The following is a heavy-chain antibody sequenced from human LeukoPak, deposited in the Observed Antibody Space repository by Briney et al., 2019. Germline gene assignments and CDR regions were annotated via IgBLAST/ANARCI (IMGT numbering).Heavy chain of an antibody. D-gene: IGHD3-9*01. CDR1: GGPLSGYY. V-gene: IGHV4-34*01. CDR3: ARYDILTGYDY. Sequence: SETLSLTCAVYGGPLSGYYWSWIRQPPGKGLEWIGEINHSGSTNYNPSLKSRVTISVDTSKNQFSLKLSSVTAADTAVYYCARYDILTGYDYWGQGTLVTVSS. CDR2: INHSGST. J-gene: IGHJ4*02.